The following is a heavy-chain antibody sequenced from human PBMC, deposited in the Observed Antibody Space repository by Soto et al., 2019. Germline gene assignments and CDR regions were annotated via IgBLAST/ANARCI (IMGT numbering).Heavy chain of an antibody. CDR3: ASLEGDLSPFDY. CDR2: IIPIFGTT. D-gene: IGHD2-21*02. V-gene: IGHV1-69*13. J-gene: IGHJ4*02. Sequence: ASVKVSCKASGGTFSSYAISWVRQAPGQGLEWMGGIIPIFGTTNYAQKFQGRVTITADESTTTAYMELSSLRSEDTAVYYCASLEGDLSPFDYWGQGTLVTVSS. CDR1: GGTFSSYA.